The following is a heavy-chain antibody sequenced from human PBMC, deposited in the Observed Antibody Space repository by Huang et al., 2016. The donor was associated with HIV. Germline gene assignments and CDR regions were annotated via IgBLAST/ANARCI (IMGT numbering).Heavy chain of an antibody. CDR2: VRRKAFGGAS. V-gene: IGHV3-49*03. CDR1: GFIFNDFA. J-gene: IGHJ6*03. CDR3: SPSGDDYFYFYMDV. D-gene: IGHD4-17*01. Sequence: QLVESGGDSVQSGRSLRLSCRGSGFIFNDFAINWFRQSPGNGLEWIGFVRRKAFGGASKSAPSVKDRFTVSRDEAKNVAFLQMDNLQVDDTAIYYCSPSGDDYFYFYMDVWGNGTTVIVS.